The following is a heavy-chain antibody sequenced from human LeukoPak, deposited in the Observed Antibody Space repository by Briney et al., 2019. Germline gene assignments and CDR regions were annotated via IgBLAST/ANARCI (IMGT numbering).Heavy chain of an antibody. V-gene: IGHV4-34*01. CDR3: ARHLRYFDWFPDYFDY. D-gene: IGHD3-9*01. CDR2: INHSGST. Sequence: SETLSLTCAVYGGSFSGYYWSWIRQPPGKGLEWIGEINHSGSTNYNPSLKSRVTISVDTSKNQFSLKLSSVTAADTAVYYCARHLRYFDWFPDYFDYWGQGTLVTVSS. J-gene: IGHJ4*02. CDR1: GGSFSGYY.